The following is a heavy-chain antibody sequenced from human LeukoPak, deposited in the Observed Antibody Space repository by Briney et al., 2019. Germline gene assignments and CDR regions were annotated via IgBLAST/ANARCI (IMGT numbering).Heavy chain of an antibody. V-gene: IGHV1-69*13. J-gene: IGHJ4*02. CDR3: ARSFNSSSWYCCPDY. D-gene: IGHD6-13*01. CDR1: GGTFSSYA. Sequence: EASVKVSCKASGGTFSSYAISWVRQAPGQGLEWMGGIIPIFGTANYAQKFQGRVTITADESTSTAYMELSSLRSEDTAVYYCARSFNSSSWYCCPDYWGQGTLVTVSS. CDR2: IIPIFGTA.